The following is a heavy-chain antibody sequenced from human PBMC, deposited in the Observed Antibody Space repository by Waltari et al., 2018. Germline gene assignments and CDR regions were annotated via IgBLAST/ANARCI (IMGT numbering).Heavy chain of an antibody. D-gene: IGHD6-19*01. CDR1: GGTFSSYA. Sequence: QVQLVQSGAEVKKPGSSVKVSCKASGGTFSSYAISRVRQAPGQGLEWMGGIIPIFGTANYAQKFQGRVTITADESTSTAYMELSSLRSEDTAVYYCARDNRWRGSGWSIQDYWGQGTLVTVSS. CDR3: ARDNRWRGSGWSIQDY. V-gene: IGHV1-69*01. CDR2: IIPIFGTA. J-gene: IGHJ4*02.